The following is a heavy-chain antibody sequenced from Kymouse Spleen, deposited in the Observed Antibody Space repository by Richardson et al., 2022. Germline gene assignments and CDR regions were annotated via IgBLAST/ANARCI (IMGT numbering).Heavy chain of an antibody. Sequence: EVQLVESGGGLVQPGRSLRLSCAASGFTFDDYAMHWVRQAPGKGLEWVSGISWNSGSIGYADSVKGRFTISRDNAKNSLYLQMNSLRAEDTALYYCAKVRGSSGSFDYWGQGTLVTVSS. CDR3: AKVRGSSGSFDY. CDR2: ISWNSGSI. V-gene: IGHV3-9*01. D-gene: IGHD6-19*01. J-gene: IGHJ4*02. CDR1: GFTFDDYA.